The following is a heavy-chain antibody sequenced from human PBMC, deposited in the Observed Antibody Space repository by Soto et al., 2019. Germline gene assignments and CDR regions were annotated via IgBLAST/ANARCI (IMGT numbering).Heavy chain of an antibody. J-gene: IGHJ4*02. CDR3: ARKYGIPVAGTFDY. Sequence: SETLSLTCAVSGYSVSDSNWWGWIRQPPGKGLEWMGHIYNSGSTYYKSSLKGRVTMSIDTSKNQFSLRLYSVTAVDTAVYYCARKYGIPVAGTFDYWGQGIPVTVSS. CDR1: GYSVSDSNW. CDR2: IYNSGST. V-gene: IGHV4-28*01. D-gene: IGHD6-19*01.